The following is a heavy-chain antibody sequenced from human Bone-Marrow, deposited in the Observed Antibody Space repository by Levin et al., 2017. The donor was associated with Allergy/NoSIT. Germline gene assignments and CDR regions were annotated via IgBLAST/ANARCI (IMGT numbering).Heavy chain of an antibody. CDR3: ARDPYDYGSNSGRAYYFDS. V-gene: IGHV3-48*02. D-gene: IGHD4-23*01. J-gene: IGHJ4*02. Sequence: PGGSLRLSCSASGFTFSNYAMNWVRQAPGKGLEWISYIFITDSTIYYADSVKGRFTISRDNAKNSLYLQMNTLRDEDTAVYYCARDPYDYGSNSGRAYYFDSWGQGTLVTVSS. CDR1: GFTFSNYA. CDR2: IFITDSTI.